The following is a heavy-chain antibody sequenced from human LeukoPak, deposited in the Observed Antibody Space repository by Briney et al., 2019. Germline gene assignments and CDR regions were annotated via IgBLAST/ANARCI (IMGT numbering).Heavy chain of an antibody. V-gene: IGHV4-34*01. CDR3: AREIGADFWSGYYKPKQGPNWFDP. Sequence: SETLSLTCAVYGGSFSGYYWSWIRQPPGKGLEWIGEINHSGSTNYNPSLKSRVTISVDTSKNQFSLKLSSVTAADTAVYYCAREIGADFWSGYYKPKQGPNWFDPWGQGTLVTVSS. D-gene: IGHD3-3*01. CDR1: GGSFSGYY. J-gene: IGHJ5*02. CDR2: INHSGST.